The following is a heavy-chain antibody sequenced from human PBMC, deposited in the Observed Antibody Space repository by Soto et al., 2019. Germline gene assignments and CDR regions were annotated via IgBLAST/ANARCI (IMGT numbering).Heavy chain of an antibody. V-gene: IGHV3-23*01. CDR3: ATDPHVRGRYHLDH. CDR2: IGGSGSDA. J-gene: IGHJ4*02. Sequence: EVQLLESGGALAQPGGSLRLSCAASGFTFSNYFMTWVRQSPQKGLEWVSAIGGSGSDAYYAESVEGRFTISRDNSKNLLYLEMNRLRADDAAVYYCATDPHVRGRYHLDHWGQGTPVIVSS. D-gene: IGHD3-9*01. CDR1: GFTFSNYF.